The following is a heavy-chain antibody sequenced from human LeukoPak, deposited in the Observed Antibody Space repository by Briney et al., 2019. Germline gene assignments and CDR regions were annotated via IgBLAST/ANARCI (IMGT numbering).Heavy chain of an antibody. D-gene: IGHD6-19*01. CDR1: GFTFSSYA. V-gene: IGHV3-30*04. Sequence: GRSLRLSCAASGFTFSSYAMHWVRQAPGKGLEWVAVISYDGSNKYYADSVKGRFTISRDNSKNTLYLQMNSLRVEDTAVYYCARDPGYSSGWYYFDYWGQGTLVTVSS. CDR2: ISYDGSNK. CDR3: ARDPGYSSGWYYFDY. J-gene: IGHJ4*02.